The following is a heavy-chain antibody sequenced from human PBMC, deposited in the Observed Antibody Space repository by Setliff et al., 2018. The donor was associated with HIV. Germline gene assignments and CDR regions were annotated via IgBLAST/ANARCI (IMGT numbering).Heavy chain of an antibody. CDR3: ARDRHYSGLGSYGP. J-gene: IGHJ5*02. V-gene: IGHV4-4*07. D-gene: IGHD3-10*01. CDR2: IFRSGTT. Sequence: PSETLSLTCTLSGGSFGDYHWSWIRQPAGRGLEWIGRIFRSGTTDYKFSLKSRVTISIDTSRNQFSLRLTSVTAEDTAVYDCARDRHYSGLGSYGPWGPGTLVTVSS. CDR1: GGSFGDYH.